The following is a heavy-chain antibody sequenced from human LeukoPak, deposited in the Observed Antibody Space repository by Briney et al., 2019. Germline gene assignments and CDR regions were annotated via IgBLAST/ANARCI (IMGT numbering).Heavy chain of an antibody. D-gene: IGHD3-10*01. Sequence: TPSETLSLTCAVYGGSFSGYYWSWIRQPPGKGLEWIGEINHSGSTNYNPSLKSRVTISVDTSKNQFSLKLSSVTAADTAVYYCAGSRSGSYSNYFDYWGQGTLVTVSS. J-gene: IGHJ4*02. CDR2: INHSGST. CDR1: GGSFSGYY. V-gene: IGHV4-34*01. CDR3: AGSRSGSYSNYFDY.